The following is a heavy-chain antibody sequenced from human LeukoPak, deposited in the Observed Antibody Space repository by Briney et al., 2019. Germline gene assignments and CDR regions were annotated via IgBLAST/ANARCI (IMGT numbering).Heavy chain of an antibody. CDR3: ARDGVTSSVVY. J-gene: IGHJ4*02. V-gene: IGHV3-7*01. D-gene: IGHD2-21*02. CDR2: IKEDGSRK. Sequence: PGGSLRLSCAASGFTFNNYWMSWVRQAPGKGLEWLANIKEDGSRKYYVDSVKGRFTISRDNAKKSLFLRMNSLRAEDTAVYYCARDGVTSSVVYWGQGTLVTVSS. CDR1: GFTFNNYW.